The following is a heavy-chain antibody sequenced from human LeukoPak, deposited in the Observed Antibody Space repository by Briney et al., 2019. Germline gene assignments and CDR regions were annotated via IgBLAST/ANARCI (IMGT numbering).Heavy chain of an antibody. CDR1: GGSISSYC. D-gene: IGHD3-22*01. J-gene: IGHJ3*02. V-gene: IGHV4-59*01. Sequence: SETLSLTCTVSGGSISSYCWSWIRQPPGKGLEWIGYIYYSGSTNYNPSLKSRVTISVDTSKNQFSLKLSSVTAADTAVYYCARGADYYGSSGLGDAFDIWGQGTMVTVSS. CDR3: ARGADYYGSSGLGDAFDI. CDR2: IYYSGST.